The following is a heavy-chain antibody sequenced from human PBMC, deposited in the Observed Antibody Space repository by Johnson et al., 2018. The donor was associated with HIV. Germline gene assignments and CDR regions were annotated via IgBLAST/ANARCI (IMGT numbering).Heavy chain of an antibody. CDR2: ISSSGTTI. D-gene: IGHD6-13*01. CDR3: ARDTTSGLDGSSWDGAFDI. CDR1: GFTFSDYY. Sequence: QVQLVESGGGLVQPGRSLRLSCAASGFTFSDYYMSWIRQAPGKRLEWVSYISSSGTTIYYADSVKGRFTISRYNAKNSLYLQMNSLRAEDTAVYYCARDTTSGLDGSSWDGAFDIWGQGTMVTVSS. J-gene: IGHJ3*02. V-gene: IGHV3-11*01.